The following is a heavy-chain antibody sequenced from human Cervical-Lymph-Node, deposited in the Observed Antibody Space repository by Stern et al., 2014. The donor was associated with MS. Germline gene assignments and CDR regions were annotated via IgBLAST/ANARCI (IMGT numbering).Heavy chain of an antibody. V-gene: IGHV1-69*06. J-gene: IGHJ4*02. CDR2: IIPLVGTT. CDR1: GGTFSNSG. D-gene: IGHD1-26*01. CDR3: ARDLGVGPTAY. Sequence: VQLVQSGAEVRKPGSSVKVSCKASGGTFSNSGISWVRQAPGQGLEWMGGIIPLVGTTNYAQKFQDRVTITADKSTGTAFLELRSLTSDDTAVYYCARDLGVGPTAYWGQGTLVTVSS.